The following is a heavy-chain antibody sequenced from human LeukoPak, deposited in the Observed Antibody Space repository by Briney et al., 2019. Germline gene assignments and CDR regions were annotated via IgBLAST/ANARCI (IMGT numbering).Heavy chain of an antibody. J-gene: IGHJ3*02. V-gene: IGHV3-21*01. D-gene: IGHD6-13*01. Sequence: GGSLRLSCAASGFTFSSYSMNWVRQAPGKGLEWDSSISSSSSYIYYADSVKGRFTISRDNAKNSLYLQMNSLRAEDTAVYYCARAAAAGSDAFDIWGQGTMVTVSS. CDR1: GFTFSSYS. CDR2: ISSSSSYI. CDR3: ARAAAAGSDAFDI.